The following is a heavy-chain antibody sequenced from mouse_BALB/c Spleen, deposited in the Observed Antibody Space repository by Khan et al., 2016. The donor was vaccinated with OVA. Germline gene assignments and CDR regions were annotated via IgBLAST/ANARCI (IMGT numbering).Heavy chain of an antibody. D-gene: IGHD2-1*01. J-gene: IGHJ3*01. Sequence: QVQLQQPGAELVKPGASVKISCKASGYTFTGFYMYWVKQRPGQGLEWIGGINPSNGDTHFYEKFKSKATLTVDKSSTTAYKQFSSRTSEDSAVYYCARSGYGNPFAYWGQGTLVTVSA. V-gene: IGHV1S81*02. CDR3: ARSGYGNPFAY. CDR1: GYTFTGFY. CDR2: INPSNGDT.